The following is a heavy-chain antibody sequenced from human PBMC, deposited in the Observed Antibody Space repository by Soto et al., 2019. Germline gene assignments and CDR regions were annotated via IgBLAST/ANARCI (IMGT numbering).Heavy chain of an antibody. D-gene: IGHD3-10*01. CDR1: GFTVSNNY. Sequence: EVQLVESGGGLIQPGGSLRLSCAVSGFTVSNNYMSWVRQAPGKGLEGVSVIYSGGYTAYGDSVKGRFTISRDNSKNTLYLQRNRRGADDPAVFYGGTARGGGGYWGQGTLVTVSS. CDR3: GTARGGGGY. CDR2: IYSGGYT. V-gene: IGHV3-53*01. J-gene: IGHJ4*02.